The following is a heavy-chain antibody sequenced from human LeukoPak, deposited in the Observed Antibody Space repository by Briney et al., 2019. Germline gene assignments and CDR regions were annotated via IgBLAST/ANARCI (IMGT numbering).Heavy chain of an antibody. V-gene: IGHV3-23*01. D-gene: IGHD3-9*01. J-gene: IGHJ1*01. CDR3: AKDPYYDILTGYYGYFQH. CDR2: ISGSGGST. CDR1: GFTFSSYA. Sequence: GGSLRLSCAASGFTFSSYAMSWVRQAPGKGLEWISAISGSGGSTYYADSVKGRFTISRDNSKNTLYLQMNSLRAEDTAVYYCAKDPYYDILTGYYGYFQHWGRGTLVTVSS.